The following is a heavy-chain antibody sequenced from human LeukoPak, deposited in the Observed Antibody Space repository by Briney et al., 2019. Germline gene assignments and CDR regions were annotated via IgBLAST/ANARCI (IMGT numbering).Heavy chain of an antibody. Sequence: GGSLRLSCAASGFTFSSYAMSWVRQAPGKGLEWVSAISGSDGRTYYADSMRGWFTIARDNFRSTLYVQLNSLRAEDTAVYYCVRDKRFPDDVFDIWGQGTMVTVSS. CDR2: ISGSDGRT. D-gene: IGHD3-10*01. V-gene: IGHV3-23*01. CDR3: VRDKRFPDDVFDI. CDR1: GFTFSSYA. J-gene: IGHJ3*02.